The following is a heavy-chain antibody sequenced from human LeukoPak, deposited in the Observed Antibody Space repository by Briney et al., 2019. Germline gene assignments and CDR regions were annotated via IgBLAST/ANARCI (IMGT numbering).Heavy chain of an antibody. D-gene: IGHD2-2*01. CDR2: INPNSGGT. J-gene: IGHJ5*02. CDR1: EYTFTGYY. CDR3: ARDLAYCSSTSCYP. V-gene: IGHV1-2*02. Sequence: ASVKVSCKASEYTFTGYYMHWVRQAPGQGLEWMGWINPNSGGTNYAQKFQGRVTMTRDTSISTAYMELSRLRSDDTAVYYCARDLAYCSSTSCYPWGQGTLVTVSS.